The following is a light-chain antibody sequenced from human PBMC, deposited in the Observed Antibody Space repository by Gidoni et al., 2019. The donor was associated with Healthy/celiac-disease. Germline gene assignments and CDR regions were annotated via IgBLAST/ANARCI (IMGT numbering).Light chain of an antibody. Sequence: IQLTQSPSSLSASVGDRVIITCRASQGFSSYLACYQQKPEKAPKLLIYAASPLQSGVPSRFSGSGSGTDCTLTISSRQPEDFATYYCQQLNSYPGTFGGGTEVEIK. CDR2: AAS. J-gene: IGKJ4*01. V-gene: IGKV1-9*01. CDR1: QGFSSY. CDR3: QQLNSYPGT.